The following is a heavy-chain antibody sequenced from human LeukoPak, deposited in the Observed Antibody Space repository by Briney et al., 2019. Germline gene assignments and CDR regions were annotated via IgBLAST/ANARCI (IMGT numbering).Heavy chain of an antibody. CDR1: GGSISSGSYY. Sequence: SETLSPTCTVSGGSISSGSYYWSWIRQPAGKGLEWIGRIYTSGSTNYNPSLKSRVTISVDTSKNQFSLKLSSVTAADTAVYYCAKADSSGYYYEHDAFDIWGQGTMVTVSS. V-gene: IGHV4-61*02. D-gene: IGHD3-22*01. CDR2: IYTSGST. J-gene: IGHJ3*02. CDR3: AKADSSGYYYEHDAFDI.